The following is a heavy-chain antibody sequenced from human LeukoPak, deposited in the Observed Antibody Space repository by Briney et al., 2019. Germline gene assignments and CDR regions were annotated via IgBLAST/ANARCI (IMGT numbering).Heavy chain of an antibody. CDR3: ARDEGSSSSEFDY. V-gene: IGHV3-33*08. J-gene: IGHJ4*02. CDR1: GFIFDDYV. CDR2: IWYDGSNK. Sequence: PGGSLRLSCAASGFIFDDYVMHWVRQAPGKGLEWVAVIWYDGSNKYYADSVKGRFTISRDNSKNTLYLQMNSLRAEDTAVYYCARDEGSSSSEFDYWGQGTLVTVSS. D-gene: IGHD6-6*01.